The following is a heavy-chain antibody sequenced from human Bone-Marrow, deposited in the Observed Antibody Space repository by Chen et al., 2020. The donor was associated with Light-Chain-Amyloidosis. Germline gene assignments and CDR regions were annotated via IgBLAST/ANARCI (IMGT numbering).Heavy chain of an antibody. CDR2: ISGRGGSR. J-gene: IGHJ3*02. Sequence: EVQLVESGGGMLQRGGSLRLSCAASGFAFSSYAMSWVCQAPGKGLEWVSTISGRGGSRYYGDSVKGRLTISRDNSKNALFLQMNSLRAEDTAVYYCAKDISYDDILPGYPADAFDIWGQGTRVTVSS. CDR1: GFAFSSYA. V-gene: IGHV3-23*04. D-gene: IGHD3-9*01. CDR3: AKDISYDDILPGYPADAFDI.